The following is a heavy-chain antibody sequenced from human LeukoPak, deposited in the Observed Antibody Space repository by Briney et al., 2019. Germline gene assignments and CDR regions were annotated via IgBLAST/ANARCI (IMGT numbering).Heavy chain of an antibody. CDR2: IYYSGST. CDR1: GGSISSYY. D-gene: IGHD3-10*01. J-gene: IGHJ5*02. Sequence: SETLSLTCTVSGGSISSYYWSWIRQPPGKGLEWIGYIYYSGSTNYNPSLRSRVTISVDTSKKQFSLRLGSVTAADTAVYYCARGFGDWGLSWFDPWGQGTPVTVSS. V-gene: IGHV4-59*01. CDR3: ARGFGDWGLSWFDP.